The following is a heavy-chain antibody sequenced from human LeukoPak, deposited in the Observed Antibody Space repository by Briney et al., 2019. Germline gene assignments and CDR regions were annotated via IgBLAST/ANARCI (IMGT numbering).Heavy chain of an antibody. CDR2: IYYSGST. V-gene: IGHV4-59*11. J-gene: IGHJ3*02. CDR3: ARDVEHYDILTGQASRAFDI. D-gene: IGHD3-9*01. Sequence: SETLSLTCTVSGGSISSHYWSWIRQPPGKGLEWIGYIYYSGSTNYNPSLKSRVTISVDTSKNQFSLKLGSVTAADTAVYYCARDVEHYDILTGQASRAFDIWGQGTMVTVSS. CDR1: GGSISSHY.